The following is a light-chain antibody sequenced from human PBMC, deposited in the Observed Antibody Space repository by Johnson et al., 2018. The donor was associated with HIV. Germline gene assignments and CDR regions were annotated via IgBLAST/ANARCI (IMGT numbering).Light chain of an antibody. V-gene: IGLV1-51*01. J-gene: IGLJ1*01. CDR3: GPWERSLSAGVANYF. CDR2: DNN. CDR1: SSNIGNNY. Sequence: QFVLTQPPSVSAAPGQKVTISCSGISSNIGNNYVSWYQQLPGTAPKLVIYDNNNRPSGIPDRFSGSKSGTSATLAVTGLQTGDEADYYGGPWERSLSAGVANYFFGTGTKVTVL.